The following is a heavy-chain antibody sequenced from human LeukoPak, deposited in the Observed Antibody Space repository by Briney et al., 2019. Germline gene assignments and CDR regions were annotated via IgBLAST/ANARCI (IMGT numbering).Heavy chain of an antibody. D-gene: IGHD3-3*01. J-gene: IGHJ6*02. CDR2: ISGSGGST. CDR3: AKAQVGYDFWSYGMDV. CDR1: GFTFSSYA. V-gene: IGHV3-23*01. Sequence: GGSLRLSCAASGFTFSSYAMSWVRQALGKGLEWVSAISGSGGSTYYADSVKGRFTISRDNSKNTLYLQMNSLRAEDTAVYYCAKAQVGYDFWSYGMDVWGQGTTVTVSS.